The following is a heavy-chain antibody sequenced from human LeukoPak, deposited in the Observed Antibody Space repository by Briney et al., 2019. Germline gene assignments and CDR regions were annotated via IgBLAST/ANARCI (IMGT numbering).Heavy chain of an antibody. V-gene: IGHV3-21*01. CDR3: AREQWLQSDAFDI. CDR1: GVTFSSYS. Sequence: GGSLRLSCAASGVTFSSYSMNWVCQALGKGMEWVSSSSSSSSYIYYADSVKGRFTISRDNAKNSLYLQMNSLRAEDTAVYYCAREQWLQSDAFDIWGQGTMVTVSS. J-gene: IGHJ3*02. CDR2: SSSSSSYI. D-gene: IGHD6-19*01.